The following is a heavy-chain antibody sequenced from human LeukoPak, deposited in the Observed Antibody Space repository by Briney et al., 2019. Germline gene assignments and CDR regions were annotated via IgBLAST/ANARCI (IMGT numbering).Heavy chain of an antibody. D-gene: IGHD4-23*01. CDR2: IYYSGST. J-gene: IGHJ5*02. CDR3: ARDRQGDYGGNYWFDP. Sequence: SETLSLTCTVSGGSISSYYWSWIRQPPGKGLEWIGYIYYSGSTNYNPSLKSRVTISVDTSKNQFSLKLSSVTAVDTAVYYCARDRQGDYGGNYWFDPWGQGALVTVSS. CDR1: GGSISSYY. V-gene: IGHV4-59*01.